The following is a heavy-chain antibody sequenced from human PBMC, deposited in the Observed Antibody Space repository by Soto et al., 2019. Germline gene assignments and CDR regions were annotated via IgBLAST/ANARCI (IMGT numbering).Heavy chain of an antibody. J-gene: IGHJ6*03. CDR2: IIPIKGRA. CDR1: GGSFTSYT. Sequence: QVQLVQSGAEVKKPGSSVKVSCEASGGSFTSYTFTWVRRAPGQGLEWRGRIIPIKGRADYALKLQDRVTIPADSSTKTGYMESRGLRPEDTAIYYCAKSLFFVDQAYMDVWGKGTTVTFS. V-gene: IGHV1-69*02. D-gene: IGHD2-21*01. CDR3: AKSLFFVDQAYMDV.